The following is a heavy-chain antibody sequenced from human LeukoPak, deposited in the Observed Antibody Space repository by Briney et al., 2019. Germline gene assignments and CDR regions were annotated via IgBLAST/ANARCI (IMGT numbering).Heavy chain of an antibody. CDR2: NYYSGST. Sequence: SETLSLTCTVSGGAISSYYWSWIRQPPGKGLEWIGYNYYSGSTNYNPSLKSRVTISVDTSKNQFSLKLSSVTAAGTAVYYCARVTYCSSTSCGFDPWGQGTLVTVSS. CDR1: GGAISSYY. V-gene: IGHV4-59*01. J-gene: IGHJ5*02. D-gene: IGHD2-2*01. CDR3: ARVTYCSSTSCGFDP.